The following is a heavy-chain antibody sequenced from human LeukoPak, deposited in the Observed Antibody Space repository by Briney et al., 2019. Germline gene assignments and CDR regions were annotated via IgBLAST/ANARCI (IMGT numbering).Heavy chain of an antibody. CDR2: TRYSGST. CDR1: GFSVSSGPYY. Sequence: SETLPLTCTVSGFSVSSGPYYWSWIRQSPGKGLEWIAYTRYSGSTNYNPSLKSRLTISLDTSKNQLSLKLSSVTAADTAVYYCARTWDYWGQGTLVTVSS. CDR3: ARTWDY. V-gene: IGHV4-61*01. J-gene: IGHJ4*02.